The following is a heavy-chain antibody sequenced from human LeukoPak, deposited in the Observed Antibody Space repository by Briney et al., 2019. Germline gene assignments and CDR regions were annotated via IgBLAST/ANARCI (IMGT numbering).Heavy chain of an antibody. Sequence: GGSLTLSCPASRFTFTTRWMNWVRQAPGKGLEWVAIIKEDGSEKLYVDSVKGRFTISRDNAKNSLYLQMDNLRAEGTAVYYCASGSGWTFEYWGQGTQVTVSS. CDR3: ASGSGWTFEY. CDR2: IKEDGSEK. V-gene: IGHV3-7*01. J-gene: IGHJ4*02. D-gene: IGHD6-19*01. CDR1: RFTFTTRW.